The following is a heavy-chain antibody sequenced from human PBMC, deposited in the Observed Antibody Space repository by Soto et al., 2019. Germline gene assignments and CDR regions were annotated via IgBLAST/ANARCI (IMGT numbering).Heavy chain of an antibody. CDR2: ISAYNGNT. D-gene: IGHD6-19*01. CDR3: ARDFGAVAVSNWFDP. CDR1: GYTFTSYG. J-gene: IGHJ5*02. Sequence: GASVKVSCKASGYTFTSYGISWVRQAPGQGLEWMGWISAYNGNTNYAQKLQGRVTMTTDTSTSTAYMELRSLRSDDTAVYYCARDFGAVAVSNWFDPWGQGTLVTVSS. V-gene: IGHV1-18*01.